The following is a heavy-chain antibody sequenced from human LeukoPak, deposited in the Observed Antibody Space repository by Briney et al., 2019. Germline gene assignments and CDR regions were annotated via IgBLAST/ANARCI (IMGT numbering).Heavy chain of an antibody. D-gene: IGHD6-19*01. CDR3: ATYDSGWYLTY. CDR2: IDRDSSIT. J-gene: IGHJ4*02. Sequence: EGSLRLSCAASGFTFSRSSMNWVRQAPGKGLEWVSFIDRDSSITYYADSVRGRFIISRDNARNSLFLQMNSLRAEDTAVYFCATYDSGWYLTYWGQGTLVTVSS. V-gene: IGHV3-48*01. CDR1: GFTFSRSS.